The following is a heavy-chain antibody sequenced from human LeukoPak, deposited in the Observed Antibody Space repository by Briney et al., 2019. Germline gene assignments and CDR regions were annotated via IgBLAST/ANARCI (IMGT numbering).Heavy chain of an antibody. V-gene: IGHV3-30*18. J-gene: IGHJ4*02. CDR2: ISYDGSIK. CDR3: AQDLYGS. CDR1: GFTLSNYG. Sequence: PGGSLRLSCAAFGFTLSNYGMHWVRQAPGKGLEWVAVISYDGSIKYYADSVKGRFTISRDNSKNTLYLQMNSLRVEDTAVYYCAQDLYGSGGQGTLVIVSS. D-gene: IGHD3-10*01.